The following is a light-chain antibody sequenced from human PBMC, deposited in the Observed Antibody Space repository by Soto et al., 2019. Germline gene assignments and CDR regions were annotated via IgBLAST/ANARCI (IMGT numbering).Light chain of an antibody. J-gene: IGKJ4*01. V-gene: IGKV3-20*01. CDR2: GAS. Sequence: EIVLTQSPGTLSLSPGERATLSCRASPSVSGSNLAWYQQKPGQAPRLVIYGASSRATGIPDRFSGSGSGTDFTLTISRLEPEDFAVYYCQQYIRWPLTFGGGTKVEIK. CDR1: PSVSGSN. CDR3: QQYIRWPLT.